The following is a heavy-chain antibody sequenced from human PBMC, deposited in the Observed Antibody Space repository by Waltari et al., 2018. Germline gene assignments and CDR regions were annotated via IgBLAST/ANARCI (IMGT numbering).Heavy chain of an antibody. V-gene: IGHV1-69*12. CDR1: GGTFSSYA. Sequence: QVQLVQSGAEVKKPGSSVKVSCKASGGTFSSYAISWVRQAPGQGLEWMGGLIPIFGTANYAQKFQGRVTITADEATSTAYMELSSLRSEDTAVYYCARGIVVVPAARNYYYYYYMDVWGKGTTVTISS. CDR3: ARGIVVVPAARNYYYYYYMDV. CDR2: LIPIFGTA. D-gene: IGHD2-2*01. J-gene: IGHJ6*03.